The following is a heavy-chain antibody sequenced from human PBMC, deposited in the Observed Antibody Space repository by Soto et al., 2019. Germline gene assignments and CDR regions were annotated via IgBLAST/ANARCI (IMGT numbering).Heavy chain of an antibody. J-gene: IGHJ4*02. V-gene: IGHV3-23*01. CDR2: ISNSGGRT. Sequence: EVQVLESGGGLVQPGGSLRLSCAGSGFTFSNYAMSWVRQAPGKGPEWVSDISNSGGRTDYADSVKGRFTISRDNSKNTLYLEMNSLRVEDTAVYYFAKRRKVVFLPSDYWGQGTLVTVSS. CDR3: AKRRKVVFLPSDY. CDR1: GFTFSNYA. D-gene: IGHD2-21*01.